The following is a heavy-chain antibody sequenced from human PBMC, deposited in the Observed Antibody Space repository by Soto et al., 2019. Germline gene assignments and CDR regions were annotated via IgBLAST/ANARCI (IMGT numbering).Heavy chain of an antibody. CDR1: GYTFTDYA. J-gene: IGHJ4*02. CDR3: ARDTGYTFGSLNY. CDR2: MNAGVGNT. D-gene: IGHD5-18*01. Sequence: ASVKVSCKASGYTFTDYALHWVRQAPGQRLEWMGWMNAGVGNTLYSQKFQGRITITRDTSASTAYMELDSLKSEDTAIYYCARDTGYTFGSLNYWGPGTLVTVSS. V-gene: IGHV1-3*01.